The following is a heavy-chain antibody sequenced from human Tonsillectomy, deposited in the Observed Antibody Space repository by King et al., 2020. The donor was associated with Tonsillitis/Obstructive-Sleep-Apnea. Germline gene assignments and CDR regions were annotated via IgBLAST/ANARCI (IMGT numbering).Heavy chain of an antibody. CDR2: ISYDESSK. D-gene: IGHD5-12*01. V-gene: IGHV3-30*04. Sequence: VQLVESGGGVVQPGRSLRLSCAASGSTFSSYVIHWVRQAPGKGLEWVALISYDESSKQYADSVKGRFTISRDNSKNTVHLQMNSLRAEDTAVYYCARANSGYDWSYYYYTMDVWGQGTTVTVSS. J-gene: IGHJ6*02. CDR1: GSTFSSYV. CDR3: ARANSGYDWSYYYYTMDV.